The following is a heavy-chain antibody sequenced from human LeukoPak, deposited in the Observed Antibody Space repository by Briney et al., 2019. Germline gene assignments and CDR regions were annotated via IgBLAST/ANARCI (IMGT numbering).Heavy chain of an antibody. CDR3: ARGVSTVY. J-gene: IGHJ4*02. CDR2: ISSSGGTT. V-gene: IGHV3-64*01. CDR1: GFTFSTYA. D-gene: IGHD4-11*01. Sequence: GGSISLSCVASGFTFSTYAMHWVRQAQGKGLEYVAVISSSGGTTYYANSVKGRFTISRDNSKKTLYLQMGSLRPEDMAVYYCARGVSTVYWGQGTMVTVSS.